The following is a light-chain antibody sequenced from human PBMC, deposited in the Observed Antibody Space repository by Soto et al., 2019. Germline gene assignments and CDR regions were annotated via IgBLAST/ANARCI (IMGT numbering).Light chain of an antibody. V-gene: IGLV2-23*01. Sequence: QLVLTQPASVSGSPGQSITIFCTGTTSDVGDYNFVSWYQQHPGKAPKLIIYEAIKRPSGVSARFSGSKSGNTASLTISGLQADDEADYWCCAYAGSVPFVFGTGTKLTVL. CDR3: CAYAGSVPFV. CDR2: EAI. J-gene: IGLJ1*01. CDR1: TSDVGDYNF.